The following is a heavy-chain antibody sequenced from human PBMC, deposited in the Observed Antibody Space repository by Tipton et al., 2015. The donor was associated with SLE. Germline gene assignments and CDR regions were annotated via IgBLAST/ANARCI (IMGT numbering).Heavy chain of an antibody. Sequence: TLSLTCAVYDGSFSGYYWSWIRQPPGKGLEWIGEINHSGSTNYNPSLKSRVTISVDTSKNQFSLKLSSVTAADTAVYYCARGRPSSFTDYWGQGTLVTVSS. V-gene: IGHV4-34*01. D-gene: IGHD3-10*01. CDR1: DGSFSGYY. J-gene: IGHJ4*02. CDR3: ARGRPSSFTDY. CDR2: INHSGST.